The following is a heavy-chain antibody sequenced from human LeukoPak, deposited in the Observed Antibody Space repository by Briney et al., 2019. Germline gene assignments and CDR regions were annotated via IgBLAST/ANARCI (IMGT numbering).Heavy chain of an antibody. V-gene: IGHV1-3*03. Sequence: GASVKVSCKASGYTFTSYAMHWVRQAPGQRLEWMGWINAGNGNTKYSQEFQGRVTITRDTSASTAYMELSSLKSKDVAVYYCARSAVGMRFDSWGQGTLVTVSS. CDR1: GYTFTSYA. CDR2: INAGNGNT. J-gene: IGHJ5*01. CDR3: ARSAVGMRFDS. D-gene: IGHD6-13*01.